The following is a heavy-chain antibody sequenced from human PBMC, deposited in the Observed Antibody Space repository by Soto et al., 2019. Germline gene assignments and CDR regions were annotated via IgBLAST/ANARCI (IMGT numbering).Heavy chain of an antibody. CDR1: GFTFSSYA. CDR2: ISGSGGST. J-gene: IGHJ6*03. CDR3: VGSRGYCSSTSCYYYYMDV. V-gene: IGHV3-23*01. D-gene: IGHD2-2*03. Sequence: GGSLRLSCAASGFTFSSYAMSWVRQAPGKGLEWVSAISGSGGSTYYADSVKGRFTISRDNSKNTLYLQMNSLRAEDTAVFYCVGSRGYCSSTSCYYYYMDVWGKGTTVTVSS.